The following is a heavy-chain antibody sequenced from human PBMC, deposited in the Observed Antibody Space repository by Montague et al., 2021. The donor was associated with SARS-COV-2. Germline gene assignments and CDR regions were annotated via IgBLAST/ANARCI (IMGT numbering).Heavy chain of an antibody. D-gene: IGHD2-15*01. J-gene: IGHJ6*02. V-gene: IGHV3-74*03. CDR2: INPDGSRT. CDR3: AGAPHCGGGSCFSFDYYGLDV. Sequence: SLRLSCPASGFTFSNYWWHWVRQVPGKGLVWVSRINPDGSRTTYADSVKGRFTISRDNAKNTVYLQMSGLRVEDTAVYYCAGAPHCGGGSCFSFDYYGLDVWGQGTTVSVSS. CDR1: GFTFSNYW.